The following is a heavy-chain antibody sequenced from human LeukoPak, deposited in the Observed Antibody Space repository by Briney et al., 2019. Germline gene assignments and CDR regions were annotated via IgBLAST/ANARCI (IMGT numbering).Heavy chain of an antibody. CDR2: IWYDGSNK. Sequence: PGGSLRLSCAASGFTFSSYGMHWVRQAPGKGLEWVAVIWYDGSNKYYADSVKGRFTISRDNSKNTLYLQMNSLRAEDTAVYYCARGFHDSSGYYESPPWEYWGQGTLVTVSS. D-gene: IGHD3-22*01. CDR3: ARGFHDSSGYYESPPWEY. V-gene: IGHV3-33*01. CDR1: GFTFSSYG. J-gene: IGHJ4*02.